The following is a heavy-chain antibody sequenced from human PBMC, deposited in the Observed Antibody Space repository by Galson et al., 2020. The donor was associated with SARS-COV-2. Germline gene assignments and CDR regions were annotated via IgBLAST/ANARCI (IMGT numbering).Heavy chain of an antibody. Sequence: SQTLSLPCSISGTSISSGSYSRNWLRQPPGTGLEWIAYISHSRGTYYNPSLKSQVTISGDRPKNQFSLRLSSVTAADTAVYYCARLHYGEYAPEAFDIWGPGTRVTVAS. CDR1: GTSISSGSYS. J-gene: IGHJ3*02. CDR2: ISHSRGT. CDR3: ARLHYGEYAPEAFDI. D-gene: IGHD4-17*01. V-gene: IGHV4-30-2*01.